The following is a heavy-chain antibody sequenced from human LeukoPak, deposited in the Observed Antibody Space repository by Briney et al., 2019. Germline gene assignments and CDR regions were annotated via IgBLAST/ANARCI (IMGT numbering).Heavy chain of an antibody. V-gene: IGHV4-31*03. D-gene: IGHD3-10*01. CDR3: ARDSALDYYGSGYYFDY. Sequence: SETLSLTCTVSGGSISSGGYYWSWIRQHPGKGLEWIGYIYYSGSTYYNPSLKSRVTISVDTSKNQFSLKLSSVTAADTAVYYCARDSALDYYGSGYYFDYWGQGTLVTVSS. CDR1: GGSISSGGYY. CDR2: IYYSGST. J-gene: IGHJ4*02.